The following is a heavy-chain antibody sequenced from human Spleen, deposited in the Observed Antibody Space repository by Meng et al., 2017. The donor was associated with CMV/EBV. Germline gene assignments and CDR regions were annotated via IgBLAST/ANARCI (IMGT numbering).Heavy chain of an antibody. D-gene: IGHD2-8*02. CDR3: VRDPGYCTSVNCQGVDP. CDR1: GGSFSDYS. CDR2: ITHSGGT. Sequence: SETLSLTCAVYGGSFSDYSWSWIRQSPGKGLEWIGEITHSGGTNYNPSLKSRVTISVDTSKNQFSLKLSSVTAADTAVYYCVRDPGYCTSVNCQGVDPWGQGTLVTVSS. V-gene: IGHV4-34*01. J-gene: IGHJ5*02.